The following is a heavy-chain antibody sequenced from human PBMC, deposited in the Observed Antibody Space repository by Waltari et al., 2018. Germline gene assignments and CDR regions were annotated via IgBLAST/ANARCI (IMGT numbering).Heavy chain of an antibody. V-gene: IGHV1-2*02. Sequence: QVHLVQSGAEVTKPGASVRVSCKTSGYTFSDYYLSWVRQAPGQGLEWMGWINPKSGATNPAQKFQGRVTLTRDTSTSTVYMELRGLTSDDTAIYYCARDLFPNFWSGYGFDIWGQGTKVTVSS. CDR2: INPKSGAT. CDR3: ARDLFPNFWSGYGFDI. D-gene: IGHD3-3*01. CDR1: GYTFSDYY. J-gene: IGHJ3*02.